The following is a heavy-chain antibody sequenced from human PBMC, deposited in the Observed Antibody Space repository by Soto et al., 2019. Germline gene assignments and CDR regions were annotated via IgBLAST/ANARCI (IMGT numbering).Heavy chain of an antibody. D-gene: IGHD4-17*01. V-gene: IGHV1-3*01. Sequence: GASVKVSRKASGYDFNSYSIHWFRQAPGQRPEYMGRINGGIGNTKFSQKFQDRLTISRDTSASAMYMELSSLTPDDTGVYYCARSSVTIDGLDFWGQGTLVTVSS. CDR3: ARSSVTIDGLDF. CDR1: GYDFNSYS. CDR2: INGGIGNT. J-gene: IGHJ4*02.